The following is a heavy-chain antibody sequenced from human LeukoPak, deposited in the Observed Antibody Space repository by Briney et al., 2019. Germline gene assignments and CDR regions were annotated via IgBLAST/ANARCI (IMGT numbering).Heavy chain of an antibody. CDR2: NNAGSGNT. D-gene: IGHD5-12*01. CDR3: ARAQGAYDFAAFDI. CDR1: GYTFSTYA. J-gene: IGHJ3*02. Sequence: GALVKVSCKASGYTFSTYAIHWVRQAPGQRPEWMGWNNAGSGNTKSSQKFQGRVSITRDKSASTAYMELSSLRSEDTAVYYCARAQGAYDFAAFDIWGQGTVVIVSS. V-gene: IGHV1-3*01.